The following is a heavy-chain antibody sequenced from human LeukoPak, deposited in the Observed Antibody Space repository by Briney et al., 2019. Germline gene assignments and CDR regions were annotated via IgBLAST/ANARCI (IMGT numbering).Heavy chain of an antibody. D-gene: IGHD3-10*01. J-gene: IGHJ3*01. CDR1: GDSVNDYY. CDR3: ARGGARGSSAFDV. V-gene: IGHV4-59*02. CDR2: IYYSGST. Sequence: SATLSLTCTVSGDSVNDYYWNWIRQPPGKGLEWIGYIYYSGSTDYNPSLKSRVTMSVDTSKNQFSLKLNSVTAADTAVYCCARGGARGSSAFDVWGQGTMVIVSA.